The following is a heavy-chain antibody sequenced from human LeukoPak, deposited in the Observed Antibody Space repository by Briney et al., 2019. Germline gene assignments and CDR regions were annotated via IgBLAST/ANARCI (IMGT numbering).Heavy chain of an antibody. CDR1: GFTFSSYG. V-gene: IGHV3-33*01. CDR2: IWYDGSNK. CDR3: AGDRSGGSYYGDYYYMDV. Sequence: AGGSLRLSCAASGFTFSSYGMHWVRQAPGKGLEWVAVIWYDGSNKYYADSVKGRFTISRDNAKNSLYLQMNSLRAEDTAVYYCAGDRSGGSYYGDYYYMDVWGKGTTVTVSS. J-gene: IGHJ6*03. D-gene: IGHD1-26*01.